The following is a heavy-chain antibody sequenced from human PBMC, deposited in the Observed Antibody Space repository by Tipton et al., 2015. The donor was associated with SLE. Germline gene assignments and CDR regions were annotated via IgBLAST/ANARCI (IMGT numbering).Heavy chain of an antibody. J-gene: IGHJ2*01. D-gene: IGHD4-17*01. Sequence: TLSLTCTVSGGSIRFDYWSWIRQSAGRGLEWIGRIYSSGDRDYNPSPRSRVTMSIDASQNRVSLRLKSVSAADTAVYYCARGSDGEYVRYFDVWGPGTLVTVSS. CDR1: GGSIRFDY. V-gene: IGHV4-4*07. CDR3: ARGSDGEYVRYFDV. CDR2: IYSSGDR.